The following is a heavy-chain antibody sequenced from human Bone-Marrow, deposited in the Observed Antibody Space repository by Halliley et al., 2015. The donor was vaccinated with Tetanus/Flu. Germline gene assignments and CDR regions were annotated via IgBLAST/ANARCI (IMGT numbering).Heavy chain of an antibody. V-gene: IGHV5-10-1*01. D-gene: IGHD3-10*01. Sequence: WMGKIDPRDSQTDYSPSFEGHVTISVDKSISTAYLQWSSLRASDTAMYYCARHVIYGSESYAFDEWGQGTLVTVSS. CDR3: ARHVIYGSESYAFDE. CDR2: IDPRDSQT. J-gene: IGHJ4*02.